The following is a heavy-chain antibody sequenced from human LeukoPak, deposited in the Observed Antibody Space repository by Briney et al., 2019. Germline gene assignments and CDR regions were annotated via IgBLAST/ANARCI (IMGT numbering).Heavy chain of an antibody. CDR2: ISSSGSTI. J-gene: IGHJ4*02. D-gene: IGHD2-2*01. V-gene: IGHV3-11*01. CDR3: ARGSRVVPAAVY. CDR1: GFTFSDYY. Sequence: PGGSLRLFCAASGFTFSDYYMSWIRKAPGKGPEWVSYISSSGSTIYYADSVKGRFTISRDNAKNSLYLQMNSLRAEDTAVYYCARGSRVVPAAVYWGQGTLVTVSS.